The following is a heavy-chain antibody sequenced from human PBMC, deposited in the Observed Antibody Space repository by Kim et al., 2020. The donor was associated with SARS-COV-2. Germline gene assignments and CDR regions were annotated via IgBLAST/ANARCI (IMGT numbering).Heavy chain of an antibody. J-gene: IGHJ3*02. D-gene: IGHD1-20*01. CDR3: VRDGITGTTDAFDM. V-gene: IGHV3-33*01. CDR2: IWYDGTNE. Sequence: GGSLRLSCEASGFTFSRYGMHWVRQAPGKGLEWVGIIWYDGTNENYGDSVKGRCTISRDNSKNTLYLQMNSLRDEDTAAYYCVRDGITGTTDAFDMWGQG. CDR1: GFTFSRYG.